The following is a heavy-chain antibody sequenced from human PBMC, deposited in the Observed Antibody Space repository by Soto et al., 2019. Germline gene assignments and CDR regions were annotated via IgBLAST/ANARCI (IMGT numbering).Heavy chain of an antibody. CDR1: GFTFSSYG. CDR3: ARALGYDYTVRDY. V-gene: IGHV3-33*01. J-gene: IGHJ4*02. D-gene: IGHD3-16*01. Sequence: QVQLVESGGGVVQPGRSLRLSCAASGFTFSSYGMHWVRQAQGKGLEWVAVIWYDGSNKYYADSVKGRFTISRDNSKTTVYLQMNSLRAEDTAVYYCARALGYDYTVRDYWGQGTLVTVSS. CDR2: IWYDGSNK.